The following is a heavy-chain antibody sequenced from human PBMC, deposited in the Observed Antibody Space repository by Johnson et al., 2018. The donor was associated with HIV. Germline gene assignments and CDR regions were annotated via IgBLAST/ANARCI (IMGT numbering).Heavy chain of an antibody. CDR1: GFTFSSYA. V-gene: IGHV3-30*14. CDR2: ISYDGSNK. J-gene: IGHJ3*02. D-gene: IGHD4-17*01. CDR3: ARGSGVLTGGDSDAFDI. Sequence: QVQLVESGGGLVKPGGSLRLSCAASGFTFSSYAMHWVRQAPGKGLEWVAVISYDGSNKYYADSVKGRFTISRDNSKNTLYLQMNSLRAEDTAVYYCARGSGVLTGGDSDAFDIWGQGTMVTVSS.